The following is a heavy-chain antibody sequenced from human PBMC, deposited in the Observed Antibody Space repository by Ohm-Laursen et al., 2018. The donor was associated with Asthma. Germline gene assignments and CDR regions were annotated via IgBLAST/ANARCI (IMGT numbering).Heavy chain of an antibody. CDR1: GFTFSSYG. D-gene: IGHD2-15*01. J-gene: IGHJ4*02. V-gene: IGHV3-30*18. CDR3: AKDSRKYCSGGSCSGWY. CDR2: ISYDGSNK. Sequence: SLRLSCAASGFTFSSYGMHWVRQAPGKGLEWVAVISYDGSNKYCADSVKGRFTISRDNSKNTLYLQMNSLRAEDTAVYYCAKDSRKYCSGGSCSGWYWGQGTLVTVSS.